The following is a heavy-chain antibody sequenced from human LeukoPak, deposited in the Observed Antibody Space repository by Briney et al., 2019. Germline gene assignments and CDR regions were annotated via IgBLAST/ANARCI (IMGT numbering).Heavy chain of an antibody. CDR1: GGSISSGSYY. CDR2: IYTSGST. CDR3: ARKRNSGSYYALDH. D-gene: IGHD1-26*01. Sequence: PSQTLSLTCTVSGGSISSGSYYWSWIRQPAGKGLEWIGRIYTSGSTNYNPSLKSRVTISVDTSKNQFSLKLNSVTAADTAVYYCARKRNSGSYYALDHWGQGTLVTVSS. J-gene: IGHJ4*02. V-gene: IGHV4-61*02.